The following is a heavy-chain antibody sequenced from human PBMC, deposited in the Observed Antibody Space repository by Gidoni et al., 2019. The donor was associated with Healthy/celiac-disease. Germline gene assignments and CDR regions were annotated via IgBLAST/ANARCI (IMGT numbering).Heavy chain of an antibody. CDR1: GGSISSSSYY. CDR2: IYYSGST. J-gene: IGHJ4*02. Sequence: QLQLQASGPGLVKPSETLSLTCTVSGGSISSSSYYWGWIRQPPGKGLEWIGSIYYSGSTYHNPSLKSRVTISVDTSKNQFSLKLSSVTAADTAVYYCARQTHYYDSSGYYFDYWGQGTLVTVSS. CDR3: ARQTHYYDSSGYYFDY. V-gene: IGHV4-39*01. D-gene: IGHD3-22*01.